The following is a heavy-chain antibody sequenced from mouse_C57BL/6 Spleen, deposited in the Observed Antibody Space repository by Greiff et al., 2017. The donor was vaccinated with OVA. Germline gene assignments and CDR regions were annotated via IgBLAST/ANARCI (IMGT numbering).Heavy chain of an antibody. V-gene: IGHV2-2*01. J-gene: IGHJ3*01. Sequence: VQLVESGPGLVQPSQSLSITCTVSGFSLTSYGVHWVRQSPGKGLEWLGVIWSGGSTDYNAAFISRLSISKDNSKSQVFFKMNSLQADDTAIYYCARIDGAAYWGQGTLVTVSA. CDR2: IWSGGST. CDR1: GFSLTSYG. D-gene: IGHD2-3*01. CDR3: ARIDGAAY.